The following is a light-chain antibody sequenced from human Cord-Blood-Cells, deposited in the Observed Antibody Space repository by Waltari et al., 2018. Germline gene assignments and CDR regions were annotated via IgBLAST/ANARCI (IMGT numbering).Light chain of an antibody. CDR2: DAS. CDR3: QQRSNWPPAT. Sequence: EIVLTQSPATLSLSPGERATLSCRASQSVSSYLAWYQQKPGQGPRLLIYDASNTATGIPARFSGSGSGTDFTLTISSLEPEDFAVYYCQQRSNWPPATFGPGTKVDIK. CDR1: QSVSSY. J-gene: IGKJ3*01. V-gene: IGKV3-11*01.